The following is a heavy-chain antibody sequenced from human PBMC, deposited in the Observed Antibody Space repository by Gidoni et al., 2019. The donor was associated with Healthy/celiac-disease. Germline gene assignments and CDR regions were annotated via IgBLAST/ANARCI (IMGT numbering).Heavy chain of an antibody. J-gene: IGHJ4*02. Sequence: QVQLVESGGGVVQPGRSLSLSCAACGFTFSSYAMHWVRQAPGKGLEWLAVISYDGSNKYYADSVKGRFTISRDNSKNTLYLQMNSLRAEDTAVYYCARDGGRSGYYYIDPYFDYWGQGTLVTVSS. D-gene: IGHD3-22*01. V-gene: IGHV3-30-3*01. CDR1: GFTFSSYA. CDR3: ARDGGRSGYYYIDPYFDY. CDR2: ISYDGSNK.